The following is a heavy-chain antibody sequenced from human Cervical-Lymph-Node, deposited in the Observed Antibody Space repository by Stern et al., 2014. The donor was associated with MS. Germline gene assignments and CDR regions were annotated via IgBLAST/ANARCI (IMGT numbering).Heavy chain of an antibody. V-gene: IGHV3-30*01. D-gene: IGHD2-2*01. J-gene: IGHJ6*02. CDR3: ARGRYCSNTSCYSYYYYYNMDV. Sequence: SVKGRFTISRDNSKKTLYLQMKSLRAEDTAVYYCARGRYCSNTSCYSYYYYYNMDVWGQGTTVTVSS.